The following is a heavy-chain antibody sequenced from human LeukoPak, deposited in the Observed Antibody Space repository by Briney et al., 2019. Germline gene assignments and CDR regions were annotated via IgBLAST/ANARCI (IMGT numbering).Heavy chain of an antibody. J-gene: IGHJ4*02. CDR3: AKPLLDYGDYDY. CDR1: GFTFSSYA. Sequence: GGSLRLSCAASGFTFSSYAMSWVRQAPGKALEWFSAISGSGGSTYYADSVKGRFAISRDNSKNTLYLQMNSLRAEDTAVYYCAKPLLDYGDYDYWGQGTLVTVSS. V-gene: IGHV3-23*01. CDR2: ISGSGGST. D-gene: IGHD4-17*01.